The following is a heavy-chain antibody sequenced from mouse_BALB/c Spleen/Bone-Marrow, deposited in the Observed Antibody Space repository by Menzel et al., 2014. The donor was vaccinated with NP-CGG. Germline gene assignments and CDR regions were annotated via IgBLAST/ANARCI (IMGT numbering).Heavy chain of an antibody. V-gene: IGHV2-9*02. D-gene: IGHD2-1*01. CDR2: IWAGGST. CDR1: GFSLXSYG. CDR3: ARDNGNFFAY. J-gene: IGHJ3*01. Sequence: VKLMESGPGLVAPSQSLSITCTVSGFSLXSYGVHWVRQPPGKGLEWLGVIWAGGSTNYNSALMSRLSISKDNSKSQVFLKMNSLQTDDTAVYYCARDNGNFFAYWGQGTLVTVSA.